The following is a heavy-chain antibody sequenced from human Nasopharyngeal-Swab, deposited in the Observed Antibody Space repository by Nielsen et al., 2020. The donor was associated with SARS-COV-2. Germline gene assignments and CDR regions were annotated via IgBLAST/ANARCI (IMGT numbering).Heavy chain of an antibody. V-gene: IGHV4-39*01. CDR3: ARWGSSSIKFDY. CDR2: MYHSGAT. D-gene: IGHD3-16*01. J-gene: IGHJ4*02. Sequence: SETLSLTCTVSGGSMSSFAFDSYWAWIRQPPGMGLEWIGSMYHSGATYTNPSLKSRVTLSVDTSTNKFSLNLSSVTAADTAVYYCARWGSSSIKFDYWGQGTLVSVSS. CDR1: GGSMSSFAFDSY.